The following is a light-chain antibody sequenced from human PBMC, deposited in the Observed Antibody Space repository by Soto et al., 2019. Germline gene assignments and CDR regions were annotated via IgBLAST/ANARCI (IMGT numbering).Light chain of an antibody. Sequence: DIQMTQSPSSLSASVGDRVTITCHASQSISSYLNWYQQKPGKAPKLLIYAASSLQSGVPSRFSGSGSGTDFTLTISSLQPEDFATYYCQQSYSTPWAFGQGTKV. CDR2: AAS. CDR3: QQSYSTPWA. V-gene: IGKV1-39*01. CDR1: QSISSY. J-gene: IGKJ1*01.